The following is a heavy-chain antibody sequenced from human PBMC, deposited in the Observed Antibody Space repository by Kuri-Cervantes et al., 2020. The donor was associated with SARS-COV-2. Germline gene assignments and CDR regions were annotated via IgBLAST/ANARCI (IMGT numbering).Heavy chain of an antibody. V-gene: IGHV3-33*08. D-gene: IGHD3-22*01. Sequence: GGSLRLSCAASGFTFSSYGMHWVRQAPGKGLEWVAVIWYGGSNKYYADSVKGRFTISRDNSKNTLYLQMNSLRAEDTAVYYCAREGYYYDSTEANREGINAFDIWGQGTMVTVSS. CDR2: IWYGGSNK. CDR3: AREGYYYDSTEANREGINAFDI. J-gene: IGHJ3*02. CDR1: GFTFSSYG.